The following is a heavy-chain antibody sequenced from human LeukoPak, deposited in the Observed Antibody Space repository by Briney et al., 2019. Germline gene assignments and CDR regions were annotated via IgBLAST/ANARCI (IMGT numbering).Heavy chain of an antibody. Sequence: GSLRLSCAAYGFTFSRYSMNAVRQAPGEGREWVSSINTRSYIYSADSVKGRFTISRDNDKNSVYLQMNSLRAEDTAVYYCAREGGYCYGASCRFFDSWGQGTLLTVSS. V-gene: IGHV3-21*01. J-gene: IGHJ4*02. CDR2: INTRSYI. D-gene: IGHD2-15*01. CDR3: AREGGYCYGASCRFFDS. CDR1: GFTFSRYS.